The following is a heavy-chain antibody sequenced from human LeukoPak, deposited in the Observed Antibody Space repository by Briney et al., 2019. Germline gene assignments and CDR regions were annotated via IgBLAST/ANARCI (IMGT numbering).Heavy chain of an antibody. D-gene: IGHD3-9*01. CDR3: ARDRRPLTGYNAQDY. CDR1: GFTFDDYA. CDR2: IDWNSRST. V-gene: IGHV3-9*01. J-gene: IGHJ4*02. Sequence: GWSLRLSCAASGFTFDDYAMQWVRLSPGKGLEWVSRIDWNSRSTVYADSVRGRFTISRDNAKNSLYLQMNSLRPEDTALYYRARDRRPLTGYNAQDYWGQGTLVTVSS.